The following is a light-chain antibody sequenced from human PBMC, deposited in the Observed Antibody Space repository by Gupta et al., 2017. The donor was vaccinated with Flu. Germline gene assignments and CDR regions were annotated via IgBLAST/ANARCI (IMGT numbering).Light chain of an antibody. J-gene: IGKJ1*01. CDR3: QQYDSSPWT. Sequence: GERATLSCMASQSVSRSVTWYQQRPGQAPGLLIYGSSSRATGIPDRFSGSGSGTDFTLTISRLEPEDFAVYYCQQYDSSPWTFGQGTKVEIK. CDR1: QSVSRS. V-gene: IGKV3-20*01. CDR2: GSS.